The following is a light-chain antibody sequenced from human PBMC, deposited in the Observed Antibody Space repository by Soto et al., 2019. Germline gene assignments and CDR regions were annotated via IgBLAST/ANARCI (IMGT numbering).Light chain of an antibody. CDR2: DAS. V-gene: IGKV3-15*01. Sequence: EIVMTQSPATLSVSPGEGATLSCRARQSVHSDLAWYQQKPGQAPRLLIYDASTRATGIPARFSGSGSGTEFTLTISSLQSEDFAVYYCQQYTSWPPLTFGGGTKVEI. CDR3: QQYTSWPPLT. CDR1: QSVHSD. J-gene: IGKJ4*01.